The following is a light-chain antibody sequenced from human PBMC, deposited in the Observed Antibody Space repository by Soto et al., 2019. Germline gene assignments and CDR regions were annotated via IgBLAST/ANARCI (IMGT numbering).Light chain of an antibody. Sequence: EIMMTQSPATLSVSPGERATLSCRASQSVSNNVAWYQQKPGQAPRLLIYYASTRATDIPARFSGSGSGTEFTLTISSLQSEDFALYYCQQYNNWPPITFGQGKRLEIK. V-gene: IGKV3-15*01. J-gene: IGKJ5*01. CDR2: YAS. CDR1: QSVSNN. CDR3: QQYNNWPPIT.